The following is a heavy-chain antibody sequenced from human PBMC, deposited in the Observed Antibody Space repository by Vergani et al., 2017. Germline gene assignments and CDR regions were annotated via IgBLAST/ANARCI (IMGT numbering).Heavy chain of an antibody. CDR3: ARGDYGILTGYRY. CDR1: GYTFSYYY. J-gene: IGHJ4*02. Sequence: QVQVVQSGAEVKKSGASVKVSCKTSGYTFSYYYMHWVRPAPGQGLEWMGIINPSGGHTNYAQKFQGRVTMTRDTSTSTVYMELSSLRSEDTAIYYCARGDYGILTGYRYWGQGTLVTVSA. D-gene: IGHD3-9*01. CDR2: INPSGGHT. V-gene: IGHV1-46*03.